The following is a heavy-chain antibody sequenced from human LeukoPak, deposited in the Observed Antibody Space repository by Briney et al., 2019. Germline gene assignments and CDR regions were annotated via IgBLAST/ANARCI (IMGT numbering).Heavy chain of an antibody. Sequence: ASVKVSCKASGYTFTGYYMHWVRQAPGQGLEWMGWINPNSGGTNYAQKFQGRVTITADESTSTAYMELSSLRSEDTAVYYCARVLPKERWFDPWGQGTLVTVSS. CDR3: ARVLPKERWFDP. J-gene: IGHJ5*02. CDR1: GYTFTGYY. V-gene: IGHV1-2*02. D-gene: IGHD5-18*01. CDR2: INPNSGGT.